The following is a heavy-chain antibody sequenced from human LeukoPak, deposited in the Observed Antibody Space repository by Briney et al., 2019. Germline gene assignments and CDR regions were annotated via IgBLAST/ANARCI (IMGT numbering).Heavy chain of an antibody. CDR2: INHSGST. Sequence: SETLSLTCAVYGGSFSGYYWSWIRQPPGKGLEWIGEINHSGSTNYNPSLKSRVTISVDTSKNQLSLKLSSVTAADTAVYYCASSGGSGYYYYGMDVWGQGTTVTVSS. J-gene: IGHJ6*02. CDR3: ASSGGSGYYYYGMDV. D-gene: IGHD2-15*01. V-gene: IGHV4-34*01. CDR1: GGSFSGYY.